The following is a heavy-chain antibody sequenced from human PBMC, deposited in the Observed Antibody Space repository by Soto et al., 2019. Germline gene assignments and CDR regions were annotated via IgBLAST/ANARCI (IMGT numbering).Heavy chain of an antibody. J-gene: IGHJ2*01. CDR1: GGTFSNYG. Sequence: QVQLVQSGAEVRKPGSSVKVSCKASGGTFSNYGITWVRQAPGQGLEWMGGIIPILDITNYAQRFQGRVTFTADESTTTAYMGLTRLRSEDSAIYYCVTDRVGHPNGITYWYFDLWGRGTLVTVSS. V-gene: IGHV1-69*12. CDR2: IIPILDIT. D-gene: IGHD2-8*01. CDR3: VTDRVGHPNGITYWYFDL.